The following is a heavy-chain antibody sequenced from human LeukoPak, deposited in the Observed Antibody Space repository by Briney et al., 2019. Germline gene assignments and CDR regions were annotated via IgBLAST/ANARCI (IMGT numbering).Heavy chain of an antibody. CDR1: GFTFSTYW. Sequence: GSLRLSCAASGFTFSTYWMSWVRQAPGKGLEWVANINQDGSQKYYVDSLKGRLTISRDNAKSLLYLQLNSLRAEDTAVYYCGRDMDVWGQGTTVTVSS. V-gene: IGHV3-7*01. CDR2: INQDGSQK. J-gene: IGHJ6*02. CDR3: GRDMDV.